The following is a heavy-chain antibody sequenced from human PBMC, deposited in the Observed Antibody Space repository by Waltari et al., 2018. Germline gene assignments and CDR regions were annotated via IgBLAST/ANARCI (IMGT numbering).Heavy chain of an antibody. CDR2: IIPILGIV. J-gene: IGHJ5*02. D-gene: IGHD3-22*01. CDR1: GGTFSSHA. Sequence: QVQLVQSGAEVKKPGSSVKVSCKASGGTFSSHAISWVRQAPGQGLEWMGGIIPILGIVNYTQKFQGRVTITADKSTSTAYMELSSLRYEDTAVYYCARDPYNENSGIRRARWFDPWGQGTPVTVSS. V-gene: IGHV1-69*10. CDR3: ARDPYNENSGIRRARWFDP.